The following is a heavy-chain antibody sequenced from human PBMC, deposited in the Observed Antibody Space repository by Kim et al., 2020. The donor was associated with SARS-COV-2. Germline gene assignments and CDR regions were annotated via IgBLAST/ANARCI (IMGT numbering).Heavy chain of an antibody. J-gene: IGHJ4*02. CDR1: GYTFTNHA. CDR3: ARVVWGGYRSFDS. Sequence: ASVKVSCKASGYTFTNHAINWVRQAPGRGLEWMGWINTDTGSPTYSPDFTGRFVFSLDTSVSTAYLQIRSLEAEDTALYYCARVVWGGYRSFDSWGQGTL. V-gene: IGHV7-4-1*02. CDR2: INTDTGSP. D-gene: IGHD3-16*02.